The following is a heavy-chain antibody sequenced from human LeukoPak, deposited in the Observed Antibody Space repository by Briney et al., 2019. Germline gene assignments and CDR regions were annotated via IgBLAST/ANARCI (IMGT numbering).Heavy chain of an antibody. CDR3: ARDGEDSSGYYYVGY. CDR2: IYYSGST. Sequence: SGTLSLTCTVSGGSISSGDYYWSWIRQPPGKGLEWIGYIYYSGSTNYNPSLKSRVTISVDTSKNQFSLKLSSVTAADTAVYYCARDGEDSSGYYYVGYWGQGTLVTVSS. J-gene: IGHJ4*02. CDR1: GGSISSGDYY. V-gene: IGHV4-61*08. D-gene: IGHD3-22*01.